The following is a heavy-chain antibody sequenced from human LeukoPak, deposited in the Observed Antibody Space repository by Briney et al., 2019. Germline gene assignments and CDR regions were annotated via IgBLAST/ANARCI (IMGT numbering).Heavy chain of an antibody. D-gene: IGHD1-14*01. V-gene: IGHV3-48*03. CDR1: GFTFGSYE. CDR3: ARVSTGYSFDY. Sequence: PGGSLRLSCAASGFTFGSYELNWVRQAPGKGLEWVSHISLSGSTVYYADSVKGRFTISRDNSNNPLYLQMNSPRAEDTAVYYCARVSTGYSFDYWGQGTLVIVSS. CDR2: ISLSGSTV. J-gene: IGHJ4*02.